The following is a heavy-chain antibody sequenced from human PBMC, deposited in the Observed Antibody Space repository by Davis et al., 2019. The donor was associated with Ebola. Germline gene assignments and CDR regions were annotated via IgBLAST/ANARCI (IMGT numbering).Heavy chain of an antibody. CDR1: GYTFTSYI. CDR2: INVGNGTT. CDR3: ARGDRIGYSYDNNSFTY. V-gene: IGHV1-3*01. J-gene: IGHJ4*01. Sequence: AASVKVSCKASGYTFTSYIIHWVRQAPGQRPEWLGWINVGNGTTKSVQKFQGRVTITRDTSASTAYMELISLTSADPAVYFCARGDRIGYSYDNNSFTYWGQGTLVTVSA. D-gene: IGHD3-22*01.